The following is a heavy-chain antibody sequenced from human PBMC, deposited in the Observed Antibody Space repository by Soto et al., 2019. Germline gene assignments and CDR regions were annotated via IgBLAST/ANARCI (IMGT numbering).Heavy chain of an antibody. CDR2: ISGSGGST. CDR1: GFTFSSYA. Sequence: EVQLLESGGGLVQPGGSLRLSCAASGFTFSSYAMSWVRQAPGKGLEWVSAISGSGGSTYYADSVKGRFTISRDNSKKPQYLQMSRRAAEDTAVYCCADDWSSGGGYYYYGMDVWGQGTTVTVSS. D-gene: IGHD6-25*01. V-gene: IGHV3-23*01. J-gene: IGHJ6*02. CDR3: ADDWSSGGGYYYYGMDV.